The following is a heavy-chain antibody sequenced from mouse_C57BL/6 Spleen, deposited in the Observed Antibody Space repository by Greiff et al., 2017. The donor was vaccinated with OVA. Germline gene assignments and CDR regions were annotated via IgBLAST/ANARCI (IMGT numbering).Heavy chain of an antibody. V-gene: IGHV5-17*01. CDR1: GFTFSDYG. CDR3: ARQLRSPYAMDY. Sequence: EVKLVESGGGLVKPGGSLKLSCAASGFTFSDYGMHWVRQAPEKGLEWVAYISSGSSTIYYADTVKGRFTISRDNAKNTLFLQMTSLRSEDTAMYYCARQLRSPYAMDYWGQGTSVTVSS. CDR2: ISSGSSTI. D-gene: IGHD3-2*02. J-gene: IGHJ4*01.